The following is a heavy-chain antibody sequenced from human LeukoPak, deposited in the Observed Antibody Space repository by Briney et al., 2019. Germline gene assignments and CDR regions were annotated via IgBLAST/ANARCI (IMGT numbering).Heavy chain of an antibody. V-gene: IGHV3-48*03. CDR2: ISSGGRMI. CDR3: EADVVVVPAAIPPLDP. D-gene: IGHD2-2*01. Sequence: GGSLRLSCAASGFSFDSYNMNWVRQAPGKGLEWVSYISSGGRMIYYADSVKGRFTISRDNAKNSLYLQMNSLRAEDTAVYYCEADVVVVPAAIPPLDPWGQGTLATVSS. J-gene: IGHJ5*02. CDR1: GFSFDSYN.